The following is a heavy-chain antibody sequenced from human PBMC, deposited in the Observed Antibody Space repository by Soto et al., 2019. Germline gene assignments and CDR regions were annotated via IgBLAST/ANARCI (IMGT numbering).Heavy chain of an antibody. Sequence: PSETLSLTCAVYGGSFSGYYWTWIRQPPGKGLEWIGEINHSGTTTYNPSLKSRVTISVDTARDQFSLRLSSVPAANTAVYFCARGGFRRGNYYIFDYWGQGALVNVS. CDR2: INHSGTT. V-gene: IGHV4-34*01. CDR1: GGSFSGYY. CDR3: ARGGFRRGNYYIFDY. D-gene: IGHD3-22*01. J-gene: IGHJ4*02.